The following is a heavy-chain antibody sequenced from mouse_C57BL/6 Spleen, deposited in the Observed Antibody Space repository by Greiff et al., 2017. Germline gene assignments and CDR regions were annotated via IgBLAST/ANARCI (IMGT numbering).Heavy chain of an antibody. CDR2: IYPGDGDT. Sequence: VQLKQSGAELVKPGASVKISCKASGYAFSSYWMNWVKQRPGKGLEWIGQIYPGDGDTNYNGKFKGKATLTADKSSSTAYMQLSSLTSEDSAVYFCARGAAQARYAMDYWGQGTSVTVSS. CDR1: GYAFSSYW. V-gene: IGHV1-80*01. D-gene: IGHD3-2*02. J-gene: IGHJ4*01. CDR3: ARGAAQARYAMDY.